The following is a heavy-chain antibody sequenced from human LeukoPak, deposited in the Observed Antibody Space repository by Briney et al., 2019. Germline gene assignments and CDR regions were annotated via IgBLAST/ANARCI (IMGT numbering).Heavy chain of an antibody. CDR2: ISSSGTAT. CDR1: VFTFDDYY. J-gene: IGHJ3*02. Sequence: PGGSLRLSCTASVFTFDDYYITWIRQAPGKGLDWVAYISSSGTATYYADSVKGRFTISRDNAKNSLYLQMDSLKAEDTAMYYCARPARSGIYYPDAFENWGQGTMVTVSS. V-gene: IGHV3-11*04. D-gene: IGHD3-10*01. CDR3: ARPARSGIYYPDAFEN.